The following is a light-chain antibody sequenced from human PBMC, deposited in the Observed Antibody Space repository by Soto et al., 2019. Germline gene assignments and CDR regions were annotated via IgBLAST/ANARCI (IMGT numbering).Light chain of an antibody. CDR3: QQYDNLPLT. CDR2: VAS. J-gene: IGKJ4*01. Sequence: DIRMTQSPSSLSASVGDRVTITCQASQDISNYLNWYQQKPEKAPKLLIYVASNLETGVPSRFSGSGSGTDFTFTISSLQPEDIATYYCQQYDNLPLTFGGGTKVEIK. V-gene: IGKV1-33*01. CDR1: QDISNY.